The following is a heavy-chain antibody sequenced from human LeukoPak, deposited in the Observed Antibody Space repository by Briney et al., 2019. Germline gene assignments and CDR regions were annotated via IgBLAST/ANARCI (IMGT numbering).Heavy chain of an antibody. CDR2: IYTSGST. D-gene: IGHD2-15*01. CDR1: GGSISSGSYY. CDR3: ARHARLLYYMDV. V-gene: IGHV4-61*02. Sequence: SETLSLTCTVSGGSISSGSYYWSWIRQPAGKGLEWIGRIYTSGSTYYNPSLKSRVTISVDTSKNQFSLKLSSVTAADTAVYYCARHARLLYYMDVWGKGTTVTISS. J-gene: IGHJ6*03.